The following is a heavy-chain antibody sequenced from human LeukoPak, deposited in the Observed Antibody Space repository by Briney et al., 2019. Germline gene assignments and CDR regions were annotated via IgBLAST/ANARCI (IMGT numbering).Heavy chain of an antibody. V-gene: IGHV3-13*01. CDR1: GFTFSDYD. D-gene: IGHD1-1*01. CDR3: AGVVKERVGGVYYFDY. Sequence: PGGSLRLSCAASGFTFSDYDMHWVRQATGKGLEWVSAIGTAGDTYYTGSVKGRFTISRENARNSLYLQMNSLRAGDTAVYYCAGVVKERVGGVYYFDYWGQGTLVTVSS. J-gene: IGHJ4*02. CDR2: IGTAGDT.